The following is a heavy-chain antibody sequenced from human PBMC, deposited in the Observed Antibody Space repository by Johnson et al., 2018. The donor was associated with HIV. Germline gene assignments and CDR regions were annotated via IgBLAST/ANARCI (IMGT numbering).Heavy chain of an antibody. CDR1: GFSFSNAW. J-gene: IGHJ3*02. CDR3: TTDWEYYYGSGKLDAFDM. Sequence: MQLVESGGGLVKPGGSLRLSCAASGFSFSNAWMGWVRQAPGKGLEWLGRIKSKTAGGTTSYAAPVKGRFTISRDDSKDTVYLHMNGLKVDDTAVYYCTTDWEYYYGSGKLDAFDMWGQGTMVTVSS. CDR2: IKSKTAGGTT. V-gene: IGHV3-15*01. D-gene: IGHD3-10*01.